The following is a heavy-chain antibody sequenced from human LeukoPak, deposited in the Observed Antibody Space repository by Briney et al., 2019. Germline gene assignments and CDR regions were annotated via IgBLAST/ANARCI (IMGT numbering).Heavy chain of an antibody. V-gene: IGHV1-69*13. J-gene: IGHJ5*02. D-gene: IGHD6-19*01. Sequence: SVKVSCKASGGTFSSYAISWVRQAPGQGLEWMGGIIPIFGTANYAQKFQGRVTITADESTTTAYMELSSLRSEDTAVYYCARGSSRLGQSNWFDPWGQGTLVTVSS. CDR3: ARGSSRLGQSNWFDP. CDR2: IIPIFGTA. CDR1: GGTFSSYA.